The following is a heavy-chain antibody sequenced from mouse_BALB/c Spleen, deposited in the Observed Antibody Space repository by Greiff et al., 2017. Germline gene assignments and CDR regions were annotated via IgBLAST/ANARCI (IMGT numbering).Heavy chain of an antibody. D-gene: IGHD2-1*01. CDR2: ISNGGGST. CDR1: GFTFSSYT. V-gene: IGHV5-12-2*01. Sequence: EVMLVESGGGLVQPGGSLKLSCAASGFTFSSYTMSWVRQTPEKRLEWVAYISNGGGSTYYPDTVKGRFTISRDNAKNTLYLQMSSLKSEDTAMYYCARKDGNYAMDYWGQGTSVTVSS. CDR3: ARKDGNYAMDY. J-gene: IGHJ4*01.